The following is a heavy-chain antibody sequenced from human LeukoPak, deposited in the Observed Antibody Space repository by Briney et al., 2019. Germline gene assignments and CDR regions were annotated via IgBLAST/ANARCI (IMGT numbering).Heavy chain of an antibody. J-gene: IGHJ5*02. CDR2: TYYRSKWYN. D-gene: IGHD3-10*01. CDR1: GDSVSSNSVT. CDR3: ARDKGVSFGEFWFDP. V-gene: IGHV6-1*01. Sequence: SQTLSLTCAISGDSVSSNSVTWNWIRQSPSRGLEWLGRTYYRSKWYNDYAESVKSRITINPDTSKNQFSLQLNSVTPEDTAVYYCARDKGVSFGEFWFDPWGQGTLVTVAA.